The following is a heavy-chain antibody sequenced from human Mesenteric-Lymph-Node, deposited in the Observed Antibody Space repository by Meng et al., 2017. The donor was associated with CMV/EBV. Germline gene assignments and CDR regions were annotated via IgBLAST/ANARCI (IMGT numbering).Heavy chain of an antibody. Sequence: GSLRLSCTVSGGSISSSGYYCCWIRQPPGKGPEWIGSIYYSGNTYYNPSLKSRVTISVDTSENQFSLKLSSVTAADTAVYYCARGGPAANYYYYGMDVWGQGTTVTVSS. V-gene: IGHV4-39*07. CDR2: IYYSGNT. D-gene: IGHD2-2*01. J-gene: IGHJ6*02. CDR1: GGSISSSGYY. CDR3: ARGGPAANYYYYGMDV.